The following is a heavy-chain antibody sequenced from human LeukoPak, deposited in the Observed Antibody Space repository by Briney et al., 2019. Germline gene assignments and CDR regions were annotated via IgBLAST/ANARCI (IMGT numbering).Heavy chain of an antibody. D-gene: IGHD2-15*01. CDR1: GFTFDDYA. CDR2: ISWDGGST. CDR3: AKDHGGQFPFDAFDI. Sequence: QAGGSLRLSCAASGFTFDDYAMHWVRRAPGKGLEWVSLISWDGGSTYYADSVKGRFTISRDNSKNTLYLQMNSLRAEDTAVYYCAKDHGGQFPFDAFDIWGQGTMVTVSS. J-gene: IGHJ3*02. V-gene: IGHV3-43D*03.